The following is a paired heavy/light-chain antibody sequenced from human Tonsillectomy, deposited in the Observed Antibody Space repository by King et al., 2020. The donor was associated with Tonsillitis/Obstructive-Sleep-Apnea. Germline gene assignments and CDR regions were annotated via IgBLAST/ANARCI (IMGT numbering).Light chain of an antibody. Sequence: DIVMTQSPDSLAVSLGERATINCKSSQSVLYSSNNKNYLAWYQQKPGQPPKLLISWASTRESGVPDRFSGGGSGTDFTLTISSLQAEDVAVYYCQQYDATPLTFGGGTKVEIK. J-gene: IGKJ4*01. CDR1: QSVLYSSNNKNY. V-gene: IGKV4-1*01. CDR3: QQYDATPLT. CDR2: WAS.
Heavy chain of an antibody. J-gene: IGHJ2*01. CDR2: ISVDGSIK. D-gene: IGHD6-19*01. V-gene: IGHV3-30*04. CDR1: GFTLSDYS. Sequence: QVQLVESGGGVVQPGRSLRLSCAASGFTLSDYSMHWVRQAPGKGLEWVALISVDGSIKYYADSVKGRFTISRDNSKNTLTLQLNSLRSEDTAVYYCVRDASERGWHWYFDLWGRGTLITVSS. CDR3: VRDASERGWHWYFDL.